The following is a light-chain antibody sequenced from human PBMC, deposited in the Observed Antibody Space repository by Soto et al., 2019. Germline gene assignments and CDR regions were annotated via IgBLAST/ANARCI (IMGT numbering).Light chain of an antibody. J-gene: IGKJ3*01. CDR2: AAS. CDR1: QGISNY. CDR3: PNYDSVPVT. Sequence: IQMTQSPSSLSASVGDRVTITCRASQGISNYLAWYQQKPGKVPKLLIYAASTLQSGVPSRFSGSGSGTDFALTISSLQPEDVAPYYCPNYDSVPVTFGPGTKVDIK. V-gene: IGKV1-27*01.